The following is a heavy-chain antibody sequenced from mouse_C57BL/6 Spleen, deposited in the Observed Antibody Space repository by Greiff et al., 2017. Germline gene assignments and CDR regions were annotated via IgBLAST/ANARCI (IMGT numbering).Heavy chain of an antibody. CDR3: AREGPAMDY. CDR2: ISYDGSN. CDR1: GYSITSGYY. J-gene: IGHJ4*01. V-gene: IGHV3-6*01. Sequence: EVQRVESGPGLVKPSQSLSLTCSVTGYSITSGYYWNWIRQFPGNKLEWMGYISYDGSNNYNPSLKNRISITRDTSKNQFFLKLNSVTTEDTATYYCAREGPAMDYWGQGTSVTVSS.